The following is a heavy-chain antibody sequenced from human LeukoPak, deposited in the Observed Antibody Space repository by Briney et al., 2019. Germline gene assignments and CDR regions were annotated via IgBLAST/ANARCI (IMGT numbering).Heavy chain of an antibody. CDR1: GGSISSYY. V-gene: IGHV4-59*01. Sequence: SETLSLTCTVSGGSISSYYWSWIRQPPGKGLEWIGYIYYSGSTNYNPSLKSRVTISVDTSKNQFSLKLSSVTAADTAVYYCARVRGSSWYVYYYYMDVWGKGTTDTVSS. CDR3: ARVRGSSWYVYYYYMDV. J-gene: IGHJ6*03. D-gene: IGHD6-13*01. CDR2: IYYSGST.